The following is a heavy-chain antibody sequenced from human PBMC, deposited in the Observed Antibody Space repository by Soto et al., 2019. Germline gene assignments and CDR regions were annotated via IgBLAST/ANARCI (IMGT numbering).Heavy chain of an antibody. Sequence: QVQLVQSGVEVKKPGASVTVSCKTSGYTFSNYGINWVRQAPGQGLEWMGWISGYNGNTNYAQTVQGRVTMTTDTSTGTVYMELRSLKSDDTAIYYCSRFIMVGGWFDPNYYHGMDVWGQGTTVTVSS. CDR3: SRFIMVGGWFDPNYYHGMDV. V-gene: IGHV1-18*01. CDR1: GYTFSNYG. D-gene: IGHD6-19*01. CDR2: ISGYNGNT. J-gene: IGHJ6*02.